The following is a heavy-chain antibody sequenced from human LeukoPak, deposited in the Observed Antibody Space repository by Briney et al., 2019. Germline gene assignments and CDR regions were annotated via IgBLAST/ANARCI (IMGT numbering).Heavy chain of an antibody. J-gene: IGHJ4*02. CDR2: IYYSGST. V-gene: IGHV4-59*01. CDR1: GGSISSYY. D-gene: IGHD5-18*01. CDR3: ARVSGVDTAMELFDY. Sequence: SETLSLTCTVSGGSISSYYWSWIRQPPGKGLEWLGYIYYSGSTNYNPSLKSRVTISVDTSKNQFSLKLSSVTAADTAVYYCARVSGVDTAMELFDYWGQGTLVTVSS.